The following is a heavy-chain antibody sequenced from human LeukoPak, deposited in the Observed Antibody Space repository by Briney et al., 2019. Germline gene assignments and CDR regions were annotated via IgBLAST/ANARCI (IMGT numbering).Heavy chain of an antibody. Sequence: SETLSLTCTVSGGSISSSSYYWGWIRQPPGKGLEWIGSIYYSGSTYYNPSLKSRVTISVDTSKNQFSLRLSSVTAADTAVYYCARDPIVGHDYWGQGTLVTVFS. CDR2: IYYSGST. CDR1: GGSISSSSYY. CDR3: ARDPIVGHDY. D-gene: IGHD2-21*01. J-gene: IGHJ4*02. V-gene: IGHV4-39*07.